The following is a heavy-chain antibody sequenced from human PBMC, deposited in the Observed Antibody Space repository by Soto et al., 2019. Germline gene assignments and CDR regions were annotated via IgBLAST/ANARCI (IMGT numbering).Heavy chain of an antibody. D-gene: IGHD6-13*01. J-gene: IGHJ5*02. V-gene: IGHV3-49*03. CDR2: IRSKAYGGTI. CDR3: ARAGTSVTKLVWFYP. CDR1: GFTFGDYA. Sequence: GALRLSCTASGFTFGDYAMSWFRQAPGKGLEWVCFIRSKAYGGTIEYAASVKGRFTISRDDSKSIAYLQMNSLRAEDTAVYYCARAGTSVTKLVWFYPCCQGTLVTVSS.